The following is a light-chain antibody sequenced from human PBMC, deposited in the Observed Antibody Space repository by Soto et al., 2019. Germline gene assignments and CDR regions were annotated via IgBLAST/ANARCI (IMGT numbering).Light chain of an antibody. CDR3: QQYNNLPRT. J-gene: IGKJ1*01. CDR1: QSVSSN. V-gene: IGKV3-15*01. Sequence: EIVMTQSTATLSVSPGERATLSCRASQSVSSNLAWYQQKPGQAPRLLIYGASTRATGIPARFSGSGSGTEFTLTISILQSEDFAVYYCQQYNNLPRTFGQGTKVEIK. CDR2: GAS.